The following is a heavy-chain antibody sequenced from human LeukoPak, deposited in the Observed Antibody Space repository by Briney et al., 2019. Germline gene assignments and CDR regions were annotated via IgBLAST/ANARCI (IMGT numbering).Heavy chain of an antibody. Sequence: PSETLSLTCTVSGGSISSYYWSWIWQPAGKGLEWIGRIYTSGSTNYNPSLKSRVTMSVDTSKNQFSLKLSSVTAADTAVYYCARAAYYYDSSGYYLAYFDYWGQGTLVTVSS. V-gene: IGHV4-4*07. CDR3: ARAAYYYDSSGYYLAYFDY. CDR1: GGSISSYY. J-gene: IGHJ4*02. D-gene: IGHD3-22*01. CDR2: IYTSGST.